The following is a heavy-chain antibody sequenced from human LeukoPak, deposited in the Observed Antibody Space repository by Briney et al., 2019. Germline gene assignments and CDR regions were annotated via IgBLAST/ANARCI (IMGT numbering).Heavy chain of an antibody. CDR1: GFTFSSYD. V-gene: IGHV3-30*18. D-gene: IGHD6-19*01. Sequence: GRSLRLSCAASGFTFSSYDMHWVRQAPGKGLEWVAAISDDGSNKYYADSVKGRFTISRDKSKNTLYVQMNSLRAEDTAVYYCAKGPLISDWSFQHWGQGTLVTVSS. CDR2: ISDDGSNK. CDR3: AKGPLISDWSFQH. J-gene: IGHJ1*01.